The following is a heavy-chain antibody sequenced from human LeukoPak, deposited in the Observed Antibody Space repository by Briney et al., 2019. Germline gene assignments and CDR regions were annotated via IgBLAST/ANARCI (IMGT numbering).Heavy chain of an antibody. V-gene: IGHV3-23*01. J-gene: IGHJ6*02. Sequence: GGSLRLSCAASGFTFSSYAMSWVRQAPGKGLEWVSAISGSGGRTFYADSVEGRFTISRDKSKNTLYLQMNSLRAEDTAVYYCVKGIRGYYYNMDVWGQGTTVTVSS. CDR1: GFTFSSYA. CDR2: ISGSGGRT. CDR3: VKGIRGYYYNMDV.